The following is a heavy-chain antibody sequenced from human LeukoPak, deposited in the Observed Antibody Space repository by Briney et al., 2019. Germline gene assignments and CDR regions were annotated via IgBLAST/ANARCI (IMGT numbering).Heavy chain of an antibody. V-gene: IGHV3-11*05. CDR3: ARGSPPDY. CDR1: GFIFSDYY. J-gene: IGHJ4*02. D-gene: IGHD2-15*01. Sequence: GGSLRLSCAASGFIFSDYYMSWIRQAPGKGLEWLSYISSSSIYTSYADSVKGRFTISRDNAMNSLYLQLNSLRAEDTAVYYCARGSPPDYWGQGTLVTVSS. CDR2: ISSSSIYT.